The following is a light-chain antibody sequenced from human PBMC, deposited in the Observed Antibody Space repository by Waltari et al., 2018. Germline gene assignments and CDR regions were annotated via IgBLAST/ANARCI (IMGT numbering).Light chain of an antibody. CDR1: QTLLYSSTNKKY. J-gene: IGKJ4*01. Sequence: DIVMTQSPDSLTVSLGERATINCKSSQTLLYSSTNKKYLAWYQQKPGQSPKLLIYWASTRESVVPDRCSGGGSGTDFTLTISSLQTEDVAVYYCQQYYSTPFTFGGGTKVEIK. CDR3: QQYYSTPFT. CDR2: WAS. V-gene: IGKV4-1*01.